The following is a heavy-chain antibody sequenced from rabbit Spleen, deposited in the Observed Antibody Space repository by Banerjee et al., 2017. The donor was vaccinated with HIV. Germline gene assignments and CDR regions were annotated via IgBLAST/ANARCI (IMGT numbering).Heavy chain of an antibody. CDR2: IDTGSSDNT. V-gene: IGHV1S45*01. J-gene: IGHJ4*01. Sequence: EQLEESGGGLVKPEGSLTLTCKASGVSFSDKDVMCWVRQAPGKGLEWIACIDTGSSDNTYYANWAKGRFTISKTSSTTVTLQMTSLTAADTATYFCARDGAGGSYFALWGQGTLVTVS. CDR3: ARDGAGGSYFAL. D-gene: IGHD8-1*01. CDR1: GVSFSDKDV.